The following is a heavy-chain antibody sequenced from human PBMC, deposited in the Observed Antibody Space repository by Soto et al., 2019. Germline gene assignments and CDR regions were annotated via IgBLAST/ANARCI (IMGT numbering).Heavy chain of an antibody. V-gene: IGHV4-38-2*01. J-gene: IGHJ5*02. D-gene: IGHD3-3*01. CDR3: ARSGERYDFWSGYYQDNWFDP. Sequence: SETLSLTCAVSGYSIGSAYYWSWIRQPPGKGLEWIGEINHSGSTNYNPSLKSRVTISVDTSKNQFSLKLSSVTAADTAVYYCARSGERYDFWSGYYQDNWFDPWGQGTLVTVSS. CDR1: GYSIGSAYY. CDR2: INHSGST.